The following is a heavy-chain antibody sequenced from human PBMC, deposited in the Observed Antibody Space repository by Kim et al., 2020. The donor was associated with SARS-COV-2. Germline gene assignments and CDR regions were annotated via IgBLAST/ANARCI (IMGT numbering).Heavy chain of an antibody. V-gene: IGHV1-69*01. CDR3: VTGEYQLPPNTYYFDY. D-gene: IGHD2-2*01. J-gene: IGHJ4*02. Sequence: KFQGRVTITADESTSTAYMELSSLRSEDTAVYYCVTGEYQLPPNTYYFDYWGQGTLVTVSS.